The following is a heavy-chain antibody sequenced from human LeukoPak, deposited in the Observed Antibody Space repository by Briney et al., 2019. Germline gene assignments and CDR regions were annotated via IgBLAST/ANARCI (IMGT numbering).Heavy chain of an antibody. V-gene: IGHV1-69-2*01. D-gene: IGHD4-17*01. CDR2: VDPEDGET. CDR1: GYTSTDYY. CDR3: ATGNPTYGDYDY. J-gene: IGHJ4*02. Sequence: ASVKVSCKVSGYTSTDYYMHWVQQAPGKGLEWMGLVDPEDGETIYAEKFQGRVTITADTSTDTAYMELSSLRSEDTAVYYCATGNPTYGDYDYWGQGTLVTVSS.